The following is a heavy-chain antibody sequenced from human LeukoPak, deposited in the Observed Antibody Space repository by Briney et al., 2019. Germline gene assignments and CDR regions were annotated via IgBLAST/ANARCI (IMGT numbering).Heavy chain of an antibody. V-gene: IGHV4-59*08. D-gene: IGHD3-10*01. CDR3: ARSHHYGSGSYSYYFDY. J-gene: IGHJ4*02. CDR2: IYNSGST. Sequence: SETLSLTCTISGDSISSYYWSWIRQPPGKGLEWIGYIYNSGSTEYNPSLKSRVTISIDTSKKQFSLRLSSVTAADTAVYYCARSHHYGSGSYSYYFDYWGQGTLVTVSS. CDR1: GDSISSYY.